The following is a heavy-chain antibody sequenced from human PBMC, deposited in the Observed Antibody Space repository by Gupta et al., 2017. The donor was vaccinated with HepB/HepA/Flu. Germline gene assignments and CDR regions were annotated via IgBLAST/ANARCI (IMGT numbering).Heavy chain of an antibody. Sequence: EVQLVESGGGLVQPGGSLRLSCAASGFTVSSNYMSWVRQAPGKGLEWVSVIYSGGSTYYADSVKGRFTISRHNSKNTLYLQMNSLRAEDTAGYDCARLDTAMANDYWGQGTLVTVAS. CDR1: GFTVSSNY. V-gene: IGHV3-53*04. D-gene: IGHD5-18*01. CDR3: ARLDTAMANDY. J-gene: IGHJ4*02. CDR2: IYSGGST.